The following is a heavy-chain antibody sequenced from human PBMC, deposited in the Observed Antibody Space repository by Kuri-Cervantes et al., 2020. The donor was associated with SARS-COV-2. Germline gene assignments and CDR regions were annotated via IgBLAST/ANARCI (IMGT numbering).Heavy chain of an antibody. CDR2: LYNSGNT. CDR3: ARVGGATYGVVVYYYYYMDV. V-gene: IGHV4-59*01. CDR1: GASINRYY. D-gene: IGHD3-3*01. J-gene: IGHJ6*03. Sequence: SETLSLTCTVSGASINRYYWSWLRQPPGKPLEWIGYLYNSGNTNYNPSFKSRVTISKDASNNRFSLRLSSVTVADTAVYYCARVGGATYGVVVYYYYYMDVWGKGTTVTVSS.